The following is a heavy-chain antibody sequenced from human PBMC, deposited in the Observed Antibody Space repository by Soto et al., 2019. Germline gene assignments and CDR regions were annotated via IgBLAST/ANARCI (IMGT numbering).Heavy chain of an antibody. D-gene: IGHD3-16*01. CDR3: AKSRSYDYYFYY. CDR1: GFTFSSYA. Sequence: VGSLRLSCAASGFTFSSYAMSCVRQAPGKGLEWVSAISGSGGSTYYADSVKGRFTISRDNSKNTLYLQMNSLRAEDTAVYYCAKSRSYDYYFYYWGQGTLVTVS. J-gene: IGHJ4*01. V-gene: IGHV3-23*01. CDR2: ISGSGGST.